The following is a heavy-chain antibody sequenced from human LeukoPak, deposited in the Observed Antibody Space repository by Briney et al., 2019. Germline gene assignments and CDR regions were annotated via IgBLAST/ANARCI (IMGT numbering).Heavy chain of an antibody. V-gene: IGHV5-51*01. D-gene: IGHD6-13*01. CDR2: IYPGDSDT. J-gene: IGHJ6*03. CDR3: ARIAAAAKVYYYYYYMDV. Sequence: GESLKISCKGSGYSFTSYWIGWVRQMPGKGLEWMGIIYPGDSDTRYSPSLQGQVTISAYKSISTAYLQWSSLKASDTAMYYCARIAAAAKVYYYYYYMDVWGKGTTVTVSS. CDR1: GYSFTSYW.